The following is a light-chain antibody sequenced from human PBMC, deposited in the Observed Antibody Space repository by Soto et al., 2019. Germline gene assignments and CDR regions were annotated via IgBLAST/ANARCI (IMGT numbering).Light chain of an antibody. CDR1: QDISNY. CDR2: DAS. J-gene: IGKJ5*01. V-gene: IGKV1-39*01. Sequence: DIHMTQSPSSLSASVGDIFTITCQASQDISNYLNWYQQKPGKAPKLLIYDASNLQSGVPSRFSGSGSGTDFTLTISSLKTEDFANYYCQQSYSTPTITFGQGTRLEIK. CDR3: QQSYSTPTIT.